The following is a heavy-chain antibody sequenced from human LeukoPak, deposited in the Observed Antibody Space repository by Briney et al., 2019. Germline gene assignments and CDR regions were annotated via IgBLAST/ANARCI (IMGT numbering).Heavy chain of an antibody. CDR2: IFHSGST. D-gene: IGHD6-19*01. CDR1: GGSIDSSTYF. CDR3: ARIPTTHPVAYFDY. V-gene: IGHV4-39*07. J-gene: IGHJ4*02. Sequence: SETLSLTCTVSGGSIDSSTYFWGWIRQPPGKGLEWIGNIFHSGSTYYNPSLKSRVSMSVDTSKNQFSLKLRSVTAADTAVYYCARIPTTHPVAYFDYWGQGTLVTVSS.